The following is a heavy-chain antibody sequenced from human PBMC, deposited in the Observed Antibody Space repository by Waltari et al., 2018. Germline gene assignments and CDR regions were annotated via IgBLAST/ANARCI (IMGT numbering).Heavy chain of an antibody. CDR3: AKQLDEVATLDY. Sequence: EVQLVESGGGLVQPGRSLRLSCAASGFTFDDYAMHWVRQAPGKGREWVSGSSWNSGSIGYADSVKGRFTISRDNAKNSLYLQMNSLRAEDTAVYYCAKQLDEVATLDYWGQGTLVTVSS. CDR1: GFTFDDYA. J-gene: IGHJ4*02. CDR2: SSWNSGSI. V-gene: IGHV3-9*01. D-gene: IGHD5-12*01.